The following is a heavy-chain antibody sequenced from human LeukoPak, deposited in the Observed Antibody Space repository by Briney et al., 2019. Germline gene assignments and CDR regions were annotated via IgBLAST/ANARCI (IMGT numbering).Heavy chain of an antibody. V-gene: IGHV3-23*01. CDR2: ISGSGGST. J-gene: IGHJ4*02. Sequence: PGGSLRLSCAASGFTFSSYAMSWVRQAPGKGLEWVSAISGSGGSTYYADSVKVRFTISRDNSKNTLYLQMNSLRAADTAVYYCSKGAGGVAAAGRLGYWGQGTLVTVSS. CDR3: SKGAGGVAAAGRLGY. CDR1: GFTFSSYA. D-gene: IGHD6-13*01.